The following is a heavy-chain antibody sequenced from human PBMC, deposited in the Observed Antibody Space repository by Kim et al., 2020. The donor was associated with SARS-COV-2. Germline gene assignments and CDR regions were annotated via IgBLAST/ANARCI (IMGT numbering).Heavy chain of an antibody. V-gene: IGHV1-69*13. D-gene: IGHD3-22*01. CDR1: GGTFSSYA. Sequence: SVKVSCKASGGTFSSYAISWVRQAPGQGLEWMGGIIPIFGTANYAQKFQGRVTITADESTSTAYMELSSLRSEDTAVYYCARGEYYYDSSGYYPPFDYWGQGTLVTVSS. CDR3: ARGEYYYDSSGYYPPFDY. J-gene: IGHJ4*02. CDR2: IIPIFGTA.